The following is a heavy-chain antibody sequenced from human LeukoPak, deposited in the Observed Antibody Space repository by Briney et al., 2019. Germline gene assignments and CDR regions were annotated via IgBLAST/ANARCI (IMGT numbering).Heavy chain of an antibody. CDR2: IRSKANSYAT. CDR1: GFTFSGSA. CDR3: TTSYSYGHR. D-gene: IGHD5-18*01. V-gene: IGHV3-73*01. Sequence: GGSLRLSCAASGFTFSGSAMHWVRQASGKGLEWVGRIRSKANSYATAYAASVKGRFTISRDDSKNTVYLQMNSLKTEDTAVYYCTTSYSYGHRWGQGTLVTVSS. J-gene: IGHJ5*02.